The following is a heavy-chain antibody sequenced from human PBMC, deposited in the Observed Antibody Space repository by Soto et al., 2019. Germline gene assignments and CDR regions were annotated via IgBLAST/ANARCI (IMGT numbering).Heavy chain of an antibody. V-gene: IGHV3-23*01. Sequence: GGSLRLSCAASGFTFSSYAMSWVRQAPGKGLEWVSAISGSGGSTYYADSVKGRFTISRDNSKNTLYLQMNSLRAEDTAVYYCAKVPSPYVAMVDMGYPYYFDYWGQGTLVTVSS. CDR2: ISGSGGST. J-gene: IGHJ4*02. CDR1: GFTFSSYA. CDR3: AKVPSPYVAMVDMGYPYYFDY. D-gene: IGHD5-18*01.